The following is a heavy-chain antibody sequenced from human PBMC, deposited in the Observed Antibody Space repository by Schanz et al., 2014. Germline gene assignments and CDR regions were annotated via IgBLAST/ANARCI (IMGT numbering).Heavy chain of an antibody. CDR1: GFTFTNYA. CDR2: LSEGGGGT. Sequence: DVQLLESGGGLVQPGGSLRLSCAASGFTFTNYAMSWVRQAPGKGLEWVSALSEGGGGTHYADSVRGRFTISSDSSKNTLYLQMSSLRADDTAVYYCAKAADWPVTRFDPWGQGTLVNVSS. CDR3: AKAADWPVTRFDP. D-gene: IGHD3-9*01. V-gene: IGHV3-23*01. J-gene: IGHJ5*02.